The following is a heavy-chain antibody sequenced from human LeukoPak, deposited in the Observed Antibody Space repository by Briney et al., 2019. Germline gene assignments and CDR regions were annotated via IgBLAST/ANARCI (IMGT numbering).Heavy chain of an antibody. CDR1: GGSISSGDYY. J-gene: IGHJ5*02. D-gene: IGHD3-22*01. V-gene: IGHV4-30-4*01. Sequence: SQTLSLTCTVSGGSISSGDYYWSWTRQPPGKGLEWIGYMYYSGSTYYNPSLKSRATISVDTSKNQFSLKLSSVTAADTAVYYCAGPYYYDSRIDPWGQGTLVTVSS. CDR2: MYYSGST. CDR3: AGPYYYDSRIDP.